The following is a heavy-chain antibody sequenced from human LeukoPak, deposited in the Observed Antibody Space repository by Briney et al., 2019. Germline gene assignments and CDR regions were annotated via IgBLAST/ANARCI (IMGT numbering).Heavy chain of an antibody. CDR2: ISYRGNT. D-gene: IGHD2-15*01. CDR3: ARGHCSGGSCPWDYFDY. V-gene: IGHV4-28*01. CDR1: GDSVSRSNW. Sequence: PSETLSLTCAVSGDSVSRSNWWGWFRQPPGKGLEWIGFISYRGNTHYNPSLKSRVTVSVDTSKNQFSLRLSSVTAVDTAVYYCARGHCSGGSCPWDYFDYWGQGTLVTVSS. J-gene: IGHJ4*02.